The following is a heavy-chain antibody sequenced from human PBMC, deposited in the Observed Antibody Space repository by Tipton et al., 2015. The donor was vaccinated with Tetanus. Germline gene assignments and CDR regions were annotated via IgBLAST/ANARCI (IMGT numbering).Heavy chain of an antibody. CDR3: AREADCSGGSCFSGDFDT. V-gene: IGHV3-33*01. D-gene: IGHD2-15*01. CDR2: VWYDGTRK. CDR1: GFTFSTHG. J-gene: IGHJ4*02. Sequence: SGFTFSTHGMHWVRQAPGKGLEWVALVWYDGTRKYYTESVEGRFTISRDNSKNTLYLQMDSLRVEDTATYFCAREADCSGGSCFSGDFDTWGQGTQVTVSS.